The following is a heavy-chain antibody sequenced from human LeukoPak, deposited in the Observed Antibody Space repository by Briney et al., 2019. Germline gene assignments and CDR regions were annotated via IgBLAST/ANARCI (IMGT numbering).Heavy chain of an antibody. V-gene: IGHV3-23*01. CDR3: ARGRDGYLGAFDI. CDR1: GFTFSSYA. J-gene: IGHJ3*02. CDR2: ISGSGGST. Sequence: GGSLRLSCAASGFTFSSYAMSWVRQAPGKGLEWVSAISGSGGSTYYADSVKGRFTISRDNSKNTLYLQMNSLRAEDTAVYYCARGRDGYLGAFDIWGQGTMVTVSS. D-gene: IGHD5-24*01.